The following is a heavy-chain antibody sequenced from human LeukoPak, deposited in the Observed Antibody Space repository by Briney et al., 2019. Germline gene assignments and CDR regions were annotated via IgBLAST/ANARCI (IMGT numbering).Heavy chain of an antibody. CDR2: IYYSGST. CDR1: GGSISSYC. J-gene: IGHJ6*02. CDR3: ARVARYSSSWAYYYYGMDV. Sequence: SETLSLTCTVSGGSISSYCWSWIRQPPGKGLEWIGYIYYSGSTNYNPSLKSRVTISVDTSKNQFSLKLSSVTAADTAVYYCARVARYSSSWAYYYYGMDVWGQGTTVTVSS. V-gene: IGHV4-59*01. D-gene: IGHD6-13*01.